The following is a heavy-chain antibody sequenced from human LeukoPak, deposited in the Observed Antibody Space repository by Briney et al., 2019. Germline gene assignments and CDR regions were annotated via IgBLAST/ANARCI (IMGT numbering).Heavy chain of an antibody. D-gene: IGHD3-3*01. CDR2: INPNSGGT. J-gene: IGHJ4*02. CDR3: ARAPGLFISSERVDPIPDY. Sequence: GASVKVSCKASGYTFTGYYMHWVRQAPGQGLEWMGWINPNSGGTNYAQKFQGRVTMTRDTSISTAYMELSRLRSDDTAVYYCARAPGLFISSERVDPIPDYWGQGTLVTVSS. CDR1: GYTFTGYY. V-gene: IGHV1-2*02.